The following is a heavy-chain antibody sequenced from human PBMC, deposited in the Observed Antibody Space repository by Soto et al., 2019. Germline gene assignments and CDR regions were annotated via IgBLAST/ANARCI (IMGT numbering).Heavy chain of an antibody. CDR3: ASDQVLRFLEWFPYGMDV. CDR1: GGTFSSYA. J-gene: IGHJ6*02. D-gene: IGHD3-3*01. V-gene: IGHV1-69*01. Sequence: QVQLVQSGAELKKPGSSVKVSCKASGGTFSSYAISWVGQAPGQGLEWMGGIIPIFGTANYAQKFQGRVTITADESTSTAYMALSSLRSEDTAVYYCASDQVLRFLEWFPYGMDVWCQGTTFTVSS. CDR2: IIPIFGTA.